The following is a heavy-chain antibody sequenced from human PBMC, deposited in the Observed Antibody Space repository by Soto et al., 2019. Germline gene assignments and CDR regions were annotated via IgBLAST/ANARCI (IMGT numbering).Heavy chain of an antibody. CDR1: GGTFSNYP. J-gene: IGHJ2*01. CDR2: IIPIFGTV. V-gene: IGHV1-69*12. CDR3: ARGNHRWLQLWYFEL. D-gene: IGHD5-12*01. Sequence: QVQLVQSGAEVKKPGSSVKVSCKASGGTFSNYPVSWVRQAPGQGLEWMGGIIPIFGTVNYAQKFQGRLTXSADESPSTAYMELSSLRSEDTAVYYCARGNHRWLQLWYFELWGRGTLVTVSS.